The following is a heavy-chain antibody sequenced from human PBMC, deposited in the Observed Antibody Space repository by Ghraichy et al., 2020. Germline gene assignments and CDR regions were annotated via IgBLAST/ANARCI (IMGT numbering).Heavy chain of an antibody. CDR1: GGSISRYY. CDR3: ARHVWLKGATTDYFDY. J-gene: IGHJ4*02. D-gene: IGHD2-8*01. Sequence: SETLSLTCSVSGGSISRYYWSWIRQPPGKGLEWIAYISDSGSTKYNPSLNSRVTISLDTSKNQFSLKLISVTAADTAQYYCARHVWLKGATTDYFDYWGQGTLVTVSS. V-gene: IGHV4-59*08. CDR2: ISDSGST.